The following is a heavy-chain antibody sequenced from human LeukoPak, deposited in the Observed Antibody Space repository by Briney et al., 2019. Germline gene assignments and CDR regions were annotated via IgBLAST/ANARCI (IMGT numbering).Heavy chain of an antibody. D-gene: IGHD2-8*02. CDR3: AKVRDGNFYWFFDY. J-gene: IGHJ4*02. V-gene: IGHV5-51*01. CDR2: IYAGNSDT. CDR1: GYSFTSYW. Sequence: GESLKISCKDSGYSFTSYWFGWVRHMPGKGLEWMGIIYAGNSDTRISPSFQGQVTISVDRSISTAYLQWSSLKASDTAMYYCAKVRDGNFYWFFDYWGQGTLVTVSS.